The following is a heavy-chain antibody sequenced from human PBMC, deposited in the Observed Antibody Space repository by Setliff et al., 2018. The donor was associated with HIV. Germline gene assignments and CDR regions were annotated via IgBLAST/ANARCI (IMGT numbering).Heavy chain of an antibody. Sequence: GGSLRLSCAASGFTFSSYAMSWVRQAPGKGLEWVSAISGGGGSESYADSLKGRFTISRDTSKNTLYLQMNSLRAEDTAVYYCARRAYCSSTTCFDNWGQGTLVTVSS. CDR2: ISGGGGSE. V-gene: IGHV3-23*01. CDR1: GFTFSSYA. CDR3: ARRAYCSSTTCFDN. D-gene: IGHD2-2*01. J-gene: IGHJ4*02.